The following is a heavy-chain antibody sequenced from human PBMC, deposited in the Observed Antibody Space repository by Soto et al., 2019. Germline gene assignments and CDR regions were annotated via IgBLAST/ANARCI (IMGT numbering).Heavy chain of an antibody. CDR2: ISGSGGST. CDR3: AKDQRESSGYDYYGGNCDY. V-gene: IGHV3-23*01. D-gene: IGHD5-12*01. CDR1: GFTFSSYA. J-gene: IGHJ4*02. Sequence: GGPLRLSCAASGFTFSSYAMSWVRQAPGKGLEWVSAISGSGGSTYYADSVKGRFTISRDNSKNTLYLQMNSLRAEDTAVYYCAKDQRESSGYDYYGGNCDYWGQGTLVTVSS.